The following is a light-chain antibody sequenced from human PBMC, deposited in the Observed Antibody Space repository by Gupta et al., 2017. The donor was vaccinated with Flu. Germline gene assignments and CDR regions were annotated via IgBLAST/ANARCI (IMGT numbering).Light chain of an antibody. V-gene: IGKV1-39*01. J-gene: IGKJ2*01. CDR1: QNIDDIF. CDR3: QQRRSFPYT. Sequence: DIQMTQSPSSLSASVGDRVTITCRASQNIDDIFLNWYQMKPGRGPKVLIYTTSSLQSGVPSRFSGSGSGTDFTLTISSLQPEDFATYYCQQRRSFPYTFGQGTKVEI. CDR2: TTS.